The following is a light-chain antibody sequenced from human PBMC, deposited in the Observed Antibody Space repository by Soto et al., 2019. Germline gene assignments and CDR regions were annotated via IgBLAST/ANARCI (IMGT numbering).Light chain of an antibody. Sequence: ILMTQSPVTLSVSPGERATLSCRASQSVSSNLAWYQQKPGQAPSLLIYGAFTRATGIPARFSGTGSGTEFTLTISSLQSEDFATYYCQHYNSYSEAFGQGTKVDIK. CDR3: QHYNSYSEA. V-gene: IGKV3-15*01. CDR2: GAF. CDR1: QSVSSN. J-gene: IGKJ1*01.